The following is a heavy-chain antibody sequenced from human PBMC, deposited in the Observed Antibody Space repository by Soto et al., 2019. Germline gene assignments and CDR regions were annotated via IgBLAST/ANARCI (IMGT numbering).Heavy chain of an antibody. CDR1: GGSISSSSYY. V-gene: IGHV4-39*01. J-gene: IGHJ4*02. CDR3: ASQSRGSYGYLDY. Sequence: SETLSLTCSVFGGSISSSSYYWGWIRQPPGKGLEWIGSIYYSGSTYYNSSLKSRVTISLDTSKNQFSLKLSSVTAADTAVFYCASQSRGSYGYLDYWGQGTLVTVS. CDR2: IYYSGST. D-gene: IGHD1-26*01.